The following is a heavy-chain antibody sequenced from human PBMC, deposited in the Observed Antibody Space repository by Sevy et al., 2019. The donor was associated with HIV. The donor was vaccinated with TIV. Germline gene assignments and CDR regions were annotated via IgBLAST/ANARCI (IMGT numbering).Heavy chain of an antibody. CDR1: GFTFSNAW. V-gene: IGHV3-15*01. D-gene: IGHD1-26*01. Sequence: GGSLRLSCAASGFTFSNAWMSWVRQAPGKGLEWVGRIKSKTDCGTTDDAAPVKGRFTISRDDSKNTLYLQMNSLKTEDTAVYYCTTGVYSGSYWVGLDYWGQGTLVTVSS. J-gene: IGHJ4*02. CDR3: TTGVYSGSYWVGLDY. CDR2: IKSKTDCGTT.